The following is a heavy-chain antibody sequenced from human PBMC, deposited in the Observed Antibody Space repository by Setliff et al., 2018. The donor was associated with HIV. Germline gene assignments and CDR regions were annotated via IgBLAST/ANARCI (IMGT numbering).Heavy chain of an antibody. D-gene: IGHD3-10*01. J-gene: IGHJ1*01. CDR2: IYYNGNR. CDR3: AREGRWLEHPYGFAV. Sequence: SETLSLTCTVSGGSIGNYYWNWIRQSPGKGMEWIAYIYYNGNRNYNPSLKSRVAISVDTTKNQFSLKMASVTAADTAVYYCAREGRWLEHPYGFAVWGQGRLVTVSS. CDR1: GGSIGNYY. V-gene: IGHV4-59*01.